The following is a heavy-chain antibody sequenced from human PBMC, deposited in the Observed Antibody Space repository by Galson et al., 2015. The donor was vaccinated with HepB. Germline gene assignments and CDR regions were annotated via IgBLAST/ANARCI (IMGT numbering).Heavy chain of an antibody. D-gene: IGHD6-19*01. CDR3: ARDHNSDWYGDVFDI. J-gene: IGHJ3*02. CDR2: ISSSSSKI. CDR1: GFIFSSKS. Sequence: SLRLSCAASGFIFSSKSMSWVRQAPGKGLEWVSYISSSSSKIHYADSVKGRFTISRDNAKNSLYLQMNSLRDEDTAVYYCARDHNSDWYGDVFDIWGQGTVVTVSS. V-gene: IGHV3-48*02.